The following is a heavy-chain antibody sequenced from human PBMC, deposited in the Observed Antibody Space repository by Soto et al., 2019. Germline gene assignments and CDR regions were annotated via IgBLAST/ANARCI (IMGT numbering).Heavy chain of an antibody. J-gene: IGHJ6*02. CDR2: INAGNGNT. V-gene: IGHV1-3*01. Sequence: ASVTDSCLASGYTFTRYAIHWVRQARGQGREWMGLINAGNGNTNDSQKFQGRVTITRDPSASAAYLELSRLRSEGTAGYYFPTARITIFGVADGMDVWSQGTTGTCSS. D-gene: IGHD3-3*01. CDR1: GYTFTRYA. CDR3: PTARITIFGVADGMDV.